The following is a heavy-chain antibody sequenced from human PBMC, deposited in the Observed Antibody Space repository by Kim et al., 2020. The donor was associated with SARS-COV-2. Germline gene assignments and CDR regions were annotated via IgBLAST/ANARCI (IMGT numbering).Heavy chain of an antibody. V-gene: IGHV4-59*01. D-gene: IGHD6-13*01. CDR1: GGSISSYY. CDR3: ARDSNMEQQGRGKNWFDP. CDR2: IYYSGST. Sequence: SETLSLTCTVSGGSISSYYWSWIRQPPGKGLEWIGYIYYSGSTNYNPSLKSRVTISVDTSKNQFSLKLSSVTAADTAVYYCARDSNMEQQGRGKNWFDPWGQGTLVTVSS. J-gene: IGHJ5*02.